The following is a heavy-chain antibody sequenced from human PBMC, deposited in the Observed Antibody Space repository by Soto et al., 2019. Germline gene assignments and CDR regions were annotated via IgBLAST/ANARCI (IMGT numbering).Heavy chain of an antibody. CDR1: GFTFSSYA. D-gene: IGHD5-18*01. V-gene: IGHV3-30-3*01. J-gene: IGHJ4*02. CDR3: AREDSDGHGGYFDY. CDR2: ISNDGSNK. Sequence: QVQLVESGGGVVQPGRSLRLSCAASGFTFSSYAMHWVRQAPGKGLEWVAVISNDGSNKYYADSVKGRFTISRDNSKNTLDLQMNSLRAEDTAVYYCAREDSDGHGGYFDYWGQGTLVTVSS.